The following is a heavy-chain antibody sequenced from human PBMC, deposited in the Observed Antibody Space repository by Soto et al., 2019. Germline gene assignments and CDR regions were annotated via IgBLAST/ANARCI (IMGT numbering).Heavy chain of an antibody. CDR2: IRSKANSYAT. Sequence: EVQLVESGGGLVQPGGSLKLSCAASGFTFSGSAMHWVRQASGKGLEWVGRIRSKANSYATAYAASEKGRITISRDGSKDTAYLQMNSLKTEDPAVYYCTRLNSYYGMDVWGQGTTVNGSS. V-gene: IGHV3-73*02. CDR1: GFTFSGSA. D-gene: IGHD1-20*01. J-gene: IGHJ6*02. CDR3: TRLNSYYGMDV.